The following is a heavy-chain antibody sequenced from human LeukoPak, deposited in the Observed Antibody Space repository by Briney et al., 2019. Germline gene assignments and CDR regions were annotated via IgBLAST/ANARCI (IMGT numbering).Heavy chain of an antibody. CDR1: GGSVSSGSYY. CDR3: ARDSLLRGSGWDYWYFDL. CDR2: MHYSGST. V-gene: IGHV4-61*01. Sequence: PSETLSLTCTVSGGSVSSGSYYWSWIRQPPGKGLEWIGNMHYSGSTNYNPSLKSRVTISVDTSMNQFSLLLTSATAADTAVYYCARDSLLRGSGWDYWYFDLWGRGTLVTVSS. J-gene: IGHJ2*01. D-gene: IGHD6-25*01.